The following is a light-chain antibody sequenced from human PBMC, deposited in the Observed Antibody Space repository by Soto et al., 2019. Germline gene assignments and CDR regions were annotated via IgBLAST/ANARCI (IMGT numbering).Light chain of an antibody. Sequence: QSALTQPASVSASPGQSITISCTGTSSDVGGYKFVSWYQHHPGKAPKLMIYEVNNRPSGVSNRFSGSKSGNTASLAITGLQAEDEADYYCQSYDSSLSGSVFGGGTKVTVL. CDR1: SSDVGGYKF. J-gene: IGLJ2*01. CDR2: EVN. CDR3: QSYDSSLSGSV. V-gene: IGLV2-14*01.